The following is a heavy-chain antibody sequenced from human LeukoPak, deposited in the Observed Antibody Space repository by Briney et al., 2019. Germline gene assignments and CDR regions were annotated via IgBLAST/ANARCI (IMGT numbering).Heavy chain of an antibody. V-gene: IGHV3-48*04. CDR2: ISNSGSTI. D-gene: IGHD2-15*01. Sequence: GGSLRLSCAASGFTFSSYSMNWVRQAPGKGLEWVSYISNSGSTIDYADSVKGRFTISRDNAKNSLYLQMNSLRAEDTAVYYCAKDRDIVVVVAATAFDYWGQGTLVTVSS. CDR1: GFTFSSYS. CDR3: AKDRDIVVVVAATAFDY. J-gene: IGHJ4*02.